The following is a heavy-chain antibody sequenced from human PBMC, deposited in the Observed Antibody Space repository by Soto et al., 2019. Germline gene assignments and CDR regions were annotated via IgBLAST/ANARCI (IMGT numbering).Heavy chain of an antibody. J-gene: IGHJ6*02. CDR1: GYTFTSYG. Sequence: GASVKVSCKASGYTFTSYGISWVRQAPGQGLEWMGWISAYNGNTNYAQKLQGRVTMTTDTSTSTAYMELRSLRSDDTAVYYCASGRYCISTSCSPYYYYGMDVWGQGTKVTVPS. CDR3: ASGRYCISTSCSPYYYYGMDV. V-gene: IGHV1-18*01. D-gene: IGHD2-2*01. CDR2: ISAYNGNT.